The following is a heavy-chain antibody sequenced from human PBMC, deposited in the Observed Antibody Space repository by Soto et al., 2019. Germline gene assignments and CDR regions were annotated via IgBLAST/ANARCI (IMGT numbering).Heavy chain of an antibody. CDR2: IFHNGNT. V-gene: IGHV4-4*02. Sequence: QVQLQESGPGLVKPSGTLSLTCAVSGGSISSSNWWRWVRQPPGKGLEWIGEIFHNGNTYSTPSLTGRVTMSVVTSKTQFSLNLNSVTAADAAVYYCASRTYAMGVWGQGTTVTVSS. CDR3: ASRTYAMGV. CDR1: GGSISSSNW. J-gene: IGHJ6*02.